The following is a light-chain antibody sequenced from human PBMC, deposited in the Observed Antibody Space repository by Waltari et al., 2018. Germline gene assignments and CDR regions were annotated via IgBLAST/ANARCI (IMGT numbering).Light chain of an antibody. Sequence: QSVLTQPPSASGTPGQRVTISCSGSSSNIGSNTVNWYQQLPGTAPKLLIDSNNQRPSGVPDRFSGSKSGTSASLAISGLKSEDEADYYCAAWDDSLNGYVFGTGTKVTVL. V-gene: IGLV1-44*01. CDR2: SNN. J-gene: IGLJ1*01. CDR3: AAWDDSLNGYV. CDR1: SSNIGSNT.